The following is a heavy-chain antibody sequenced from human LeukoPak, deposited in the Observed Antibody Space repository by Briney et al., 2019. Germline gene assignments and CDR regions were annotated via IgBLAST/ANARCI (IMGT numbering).Heavy chain of an antibody. Sequence: GGSLRLSCAASGFTFSSYWMSWVRQAPGKGLEWVANIKQDGSEKYYVDSVEGRFTISRDNAKNSLYLQMNSLRAEDTAVYYCAREVYYYDSSGYPDYWGQGTLVTVSS. D-gene: IGHD3-22*01. CDR3: AREVYYYDSSGYPDY. CDR1: GFTFSSYW. V-gene: IGHV3-7*01. CDR2: IKQDGSEK. J-gene: IGHJ4*02.